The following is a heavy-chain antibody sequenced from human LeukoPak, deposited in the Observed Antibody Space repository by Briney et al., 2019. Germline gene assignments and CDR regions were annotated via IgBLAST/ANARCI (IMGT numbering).Heavy chain of an antibody. D-gene: IGHD3-22*01. J-gene: IGHJ4*02. Sequence: GGSLRLSCAVSGFTFSGHWMFWVRQAPGKGLEWVSSTNSGGSVTGYTDSVKGRFTISRDNSKNTVHLQMNSLRAEDTAMYYCARRAGDYSHPYDYWGQGTLVTVSS. V-gene: IGHV3-74*01. CDR1: GFTFSGHW. CDR2: TNSGGSVT. CDR3: ARRAGDYSHPYDY.